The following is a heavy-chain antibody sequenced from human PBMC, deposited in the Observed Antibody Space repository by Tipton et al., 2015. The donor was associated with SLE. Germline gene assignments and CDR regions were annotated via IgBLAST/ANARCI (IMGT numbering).Heavy chain of an antibody. J-gene: IGHJ6*03. CDR3: ARGGRGIAAAGYYYYYYMDV. CDR2: INSDGSST. CDR1: GFTFSSYW. Sequence: FLRLSCAASGFTFSSYWMHWVRQAPGKGLVWVSRINSDGSSTSYADSVKGRFTISRDNAKNTLYLQMNSLRAEDTAVYYCARGGRGIAAAGYYYYYYMDVWGKGTTVTVSS. D-gene: IGHD6-13*01. V-gene: IGHV3-74*01.